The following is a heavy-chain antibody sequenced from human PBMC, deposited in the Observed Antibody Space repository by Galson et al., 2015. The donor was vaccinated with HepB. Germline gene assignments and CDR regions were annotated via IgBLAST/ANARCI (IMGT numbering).Heavy chain of an antibody. CDR2: IYGGGST. J-gene: IGHJ4*02. V-gene: IGHV3-66*01. Sequence: QAPGKGLEWVSVIYGGGSTHYADSVRGRFTISRDNSKNTLYLEMNSLRAEDTALYYCARDSGDWNQDYWGQGTLVTVSS. CDR3: ARDSGDWNQDY. D-gene: IGHD1-1*01.